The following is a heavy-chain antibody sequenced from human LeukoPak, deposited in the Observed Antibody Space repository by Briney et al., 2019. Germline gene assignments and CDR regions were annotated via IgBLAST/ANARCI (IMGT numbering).Heavy chain of an antibody. D-gene: IGHD6-19*01. J-gene: IGHJ3*02. V-gene: IGHV7-4-1*02. CDR1: GYTFTTYA. CDR2: INTNTGNP. CDR3: ARVGWHDAFDI. Sequence: ASVKVSCKASGYTFTTYAVTWVRQAPGQGLEWMGWINTNTGNPTYAQGFTGRFVFSLDTSVSTAYLQITSLKAEDTAVYYCARVGWHDAFDIWGHGAMVTVSS.